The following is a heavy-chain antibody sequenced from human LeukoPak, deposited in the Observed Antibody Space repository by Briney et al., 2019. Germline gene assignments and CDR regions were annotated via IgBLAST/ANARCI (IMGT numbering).Heavy chain of an antibody. J-gene: IGHJ4*02. CDR3: ARAVMVRGVITNLFDY. V-gene: IGHV3-30*03. Sequence: GGSLRLSCAASGFTFSSYGMHWVRQAPGKGLQWVAVISYDGSNKYYADSVKGRFTISRDNSKNTLYLQMNSLRAEDTAVYYCARAVMVRGVITNLFDYWGRGTLVTVSS. CDR1: GFTFSSYG. CDR2: ISYDGSNK. D-gene: IGHD3-10*01.